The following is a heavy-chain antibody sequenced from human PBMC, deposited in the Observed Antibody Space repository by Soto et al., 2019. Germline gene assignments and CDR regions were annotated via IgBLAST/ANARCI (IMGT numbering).Heavy chain of an antibody. J-gene: IGHJ4*02. Sequence: QVQLVQSGAEVKKPGSSVKVSCKASGGTFSSYAISWLRQAPGQGLEWMGGIIPIFGTANYAQKFQGRVTITADESTSTAYMELSSLRSEDTAVYYCARDSVHKPAYYDILTGSYYFDYWGQGTLVTVSS. CDR1: GGTFSSYA. D-gene: IGHD3-9*01. CDR2: IIPIFGTA. V-gene: IGHV1-69*01. CDR3: ARDSVHKPAYYDILTGSYYFDY.